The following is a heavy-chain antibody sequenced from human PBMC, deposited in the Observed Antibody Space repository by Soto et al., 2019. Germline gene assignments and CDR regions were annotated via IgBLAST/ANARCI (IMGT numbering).Heavy chain of an antibody. Sequence: QITLKESGPTLVKPTQTLTLTCTFSGFSLSTSGVGVGWIRQPPGKAREWLAVIYWNDDKRYSPSLKSRLTITKGTSDNQVVLTMTNVDPVDTASYYCAHFNGYEEFEYWGQGTLVTVSS. D-gene: IGHD5-12*01. V-gene: IGHV2-5*01. CDR1: GFSLSTSGVG. CDR2: IYWNDDK. J-gene: IGHJ4*02. CDR3: AHFNGYEEFEY.